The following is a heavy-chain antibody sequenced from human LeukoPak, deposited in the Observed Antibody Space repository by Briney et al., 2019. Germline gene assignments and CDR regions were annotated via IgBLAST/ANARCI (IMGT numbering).Heavy chain of an antibody. V-gene: IGHV3-48*04. CDR3: ARDRGDAFDI. J-gene: IGHJ3*02. CDR1: GFTFSSYS. Sequence: GGSLRLSCAASGFTFSSYSMNWVRQAPGKGLEWVSYISSSSSTIYYADSVKGRFTISRDNAKNSLYLQMNSLRAEDTAVYYCARDRGDAFDIWGQGTKVTVSS. CDR2: ISSSSSTI.